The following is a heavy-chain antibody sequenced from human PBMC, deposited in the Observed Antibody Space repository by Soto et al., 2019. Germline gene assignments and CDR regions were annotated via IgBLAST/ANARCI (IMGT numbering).Heavy chain of an antibody. Sequence: SETLSLTCTVSGGSISSGGYYWSWIRQHPGKGLEWIGYIYYSGSTYYNPSLKSRVTISVDTSKNQFSLKLSSVTAADTAVYYCARGERVAGYYYYYGMDVWCQGTTVTVSS. V-gene: IGHV4-31*03. CDR1: GGSISSGGYY. CDR2: IYYSGST. J-gene: IGHJ6*02. D-gene: IGHD6-19*01. CDR3: ARGERVAGYYYYYGMDV.